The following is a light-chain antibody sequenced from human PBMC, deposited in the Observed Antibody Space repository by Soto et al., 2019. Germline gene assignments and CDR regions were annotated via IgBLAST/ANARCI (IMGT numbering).Light chain of an antibody. CDR3: QQYNSFPYI. Sequence: DIQMTQSPSTLSASVGDRVTVTCRASQSLNRWLAWYQQRPGKAPKLLIYDVSELESGVPSRFSGSGSGTEFTLTISSLQPDYFATYYCQQYNSFPYIFGQGTKLEIK. CDR2: DVS. V-gene: IGKV1-5*01. CDR1: QSLNRW. J-gene: IGKJ2*01.